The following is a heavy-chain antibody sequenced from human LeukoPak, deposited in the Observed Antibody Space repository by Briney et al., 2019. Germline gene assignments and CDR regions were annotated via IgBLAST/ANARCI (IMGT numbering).Heavy chain of an antibody. V-gene: IGHV3-7*01. CDR1: GFSFGSYA. CDR2: IKQDGSEK. J-gene: IGHJ6*02. Sequence: GGSLRLSCAASGFSFGSYAMSWVRQAAGKGLEWVANIKQDGSEKYYVDSVKGRFTISRDNAKNSLYLQMNSLRAEDTAVYYCARTRHYQNYYYYGMDVWGQGTTVTVSS. D-gene: IGHD2-2*01. CDR3: ARTRHYQNYYYYGMDV.